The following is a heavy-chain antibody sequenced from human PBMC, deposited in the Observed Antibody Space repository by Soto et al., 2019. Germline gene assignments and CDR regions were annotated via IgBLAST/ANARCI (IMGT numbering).Heavy chain of an antibody. Sequence: GASVKVSCKASGYAFTSYGISWVRQAPGQGLEWMGWISAYNGNTNYAQKLQGRVTMTTDTSTSTAYMEMRSLRSDDTAVYYCARDGYATGTYYYYGMEVWGQGTTLTLSS. D-gene: IGHD5-18*01. CDR2: ISAYNGNT. V-gene: IGHV1-18*04. J-gene: IGHJ6*02. CDR3: ARDGYATGTYYYYGMEV. CDR1: GYAFTSYG.